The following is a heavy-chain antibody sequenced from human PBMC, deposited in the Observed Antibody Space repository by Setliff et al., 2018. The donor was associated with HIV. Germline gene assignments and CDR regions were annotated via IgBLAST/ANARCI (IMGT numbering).Heavy chain of an antibody. CDR2: IYHSGST. V-gene: IGHV4-38-2*01. Sequence: SETLSLTCAVSGYSISSGYYWGWIRQPPGKGLEWIGSIYHSGSTYYNPSLKSRVTISVDTSKNQFSLKLSSVTAADTAVYYCARLRWLQLGGYYGMDVWGQGTTVTVSS. CDR3: ARLRWLQLGGYYGMDV. CDR1: GYSISSGYY. D-gene: IGHD5-12*01. J-gene: IGHJ6*02.